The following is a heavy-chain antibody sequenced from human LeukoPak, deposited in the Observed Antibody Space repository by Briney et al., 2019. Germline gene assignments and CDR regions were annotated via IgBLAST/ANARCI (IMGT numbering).Heavy chain of an antibody. V-gene: IGHV4-39*01. D-gene: IGHD3-22*01. CDR3: ARHYYDSSAKLLATYYYGMDV. Sequence: SETLSLTCTVSGDSISSGSYYWGWIRQPPGKGLEWIGSIYYSGSTYYSPSLKSRVTISVDTSKNQFSLKLSSVTAADTAVYYCARHYYDSSAKLLATYYYGMDVWGQGTTVTVSS. CDR2: IYYSGST. J-gene: IGHJ6*02. CDR1: GDSISSGSYY.